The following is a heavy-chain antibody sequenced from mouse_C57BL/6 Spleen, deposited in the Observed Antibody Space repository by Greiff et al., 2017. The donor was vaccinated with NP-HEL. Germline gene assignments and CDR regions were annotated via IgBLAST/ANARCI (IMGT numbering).Heavy chain of an antibody. CDR3: ARPSYWSAMDY. V-gene: IGHV7-3*01. Sequence: VQLKESGGGLVQPGGSLSLSCAASGFPFTDYYMSWVRQPPGKALEWLGFIRHKANGYTTEYTASVKGRFTISRDNSQSILYLQMNALRAEDSATYYCARPSYWSAMDYWGQGTSVTVSS. J-gene: IGHJ4*01. CDR2: IRHKANGYTT. D-gene: IGHD2-10*01. CDR1: GFPFTDYY.